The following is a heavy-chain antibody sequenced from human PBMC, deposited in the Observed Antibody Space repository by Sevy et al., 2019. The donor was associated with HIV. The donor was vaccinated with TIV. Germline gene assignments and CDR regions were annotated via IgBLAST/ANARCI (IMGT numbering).Heavy chain of an antibody. J-gene: IGHJ6*02. Sequence: EGSLRLSCAASGFTFRDYSMNWVRQAPGKGLEWISYITFNSGTIYHADSVRGRFTISRDNAKNSLYLQMNSLRDEDTAVYYCARTYGDYFSYYYGMDVWGQGTTVTVSS. V-gene: IGHV3-48*02. CDR2: ITFNSGTI. CDR1: GFTFRDYS. D-gene: IGHD4-17*01. CDR3: ARTYGDYFSYYYGMDV.